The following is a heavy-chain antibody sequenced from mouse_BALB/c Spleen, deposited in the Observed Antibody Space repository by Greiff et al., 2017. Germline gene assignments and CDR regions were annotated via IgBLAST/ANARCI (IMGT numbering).Heavy chain of an antibody. J-gene: IGHJ4*01. V-gene: IGHV1S56*01. Sequence: QVQLQQSGPELVKPGASVRISCKASGYTFTSYYIHWVKQRPGQGLEWIGWIYPGNVNTKYNEKFKGKATLTADKSSSTAYMQLSSLTSEDSTVYFCARSRVYDAMDYWGQGTSVTVSS. CDR3: ARSRVYDAMDY. CDR2: IYPGNVNT. CDR1: GYTFTSYY.